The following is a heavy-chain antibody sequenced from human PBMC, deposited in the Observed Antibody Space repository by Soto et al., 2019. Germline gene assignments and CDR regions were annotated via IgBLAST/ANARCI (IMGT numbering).Heavy chain of an antibody. Sequence: GGSLILTCAASGGTFGRYAMTWGRQAPGKGLEWVASITNSGDRTEYAFFVEGRFTISRDNSNNMLYLQMKNLRAGDTALYYCAKETSGDWGYMDVWGRGTTVTVSS. J-gene: IGHJ6*03. CDR3: AKETSGDWGYMDV. CDR1: GGTFGRYA. D-gene: IGHD2-21*02. V-gene: IGHV3-23*01. CDR2: ITNSGDRT.